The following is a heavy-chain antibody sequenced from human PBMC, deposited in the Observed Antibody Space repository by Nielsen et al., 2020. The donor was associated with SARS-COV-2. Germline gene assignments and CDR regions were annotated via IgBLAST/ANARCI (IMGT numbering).Heavy chain of an antibody. Sequence: GESLKISCAASGFTFSSYAMHWVRQAPGKGLEWVAVISYDGSNKYYADSVKGRFTISRDNSKNTLYLQMNSLRAEDTAVYYCARVCHVAGSYWLPHYYYYGMDVWGQGTTVTVSS. CDR3: ARVCHVAGSYWLPHYYYYGMDV. J-gene: IGHJ6*02. CDR1: GFTFSSYA. D-gene: IGHD3-10*01. V-gene: IGHV3-30-3*01. CDR2: ISYDGSNK.